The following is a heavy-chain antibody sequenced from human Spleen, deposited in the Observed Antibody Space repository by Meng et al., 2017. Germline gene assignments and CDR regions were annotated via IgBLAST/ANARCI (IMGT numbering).Heavy chain of an antibody. CDR1: GYSFTSYW. CDR3: ARDEDISAAGKLFGDY. J-gene: IGHJ4*02. Sequence: ASVKVSCKGSGYSFTSYWIGWVRRAPGQGLEWMGRIDPKSGDTHYAQRFQGRVTMTGDTSISTAYMELSGLRSDDTAMYYCARDEDISAAGKLFGDYWGQGTLVTVSS. D-gene: IGHD6-13*01. V-gene: IGHV1-2*06. CDR2: IDPKSGDT.